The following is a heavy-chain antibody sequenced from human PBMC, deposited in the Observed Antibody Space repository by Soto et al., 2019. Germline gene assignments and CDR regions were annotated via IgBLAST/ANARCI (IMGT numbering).Heavy chain of an antibody. J-gene: IGHJ3*02. CDR3: AGGGGAFDI. D-gene: IGHD2-15*01. Sequence: QVQLVESGGGVVQPGRSLRLSCAASGFTFSSYGMHWVRQAPGKGLEWVAVIWYDGSNKYYADSVKGRFTISRDNSKNTLYLQMNCLRAEDTAVYYCAGGGGAFDIWGQGTMVTVSS. CDR1: GFTFSSYG. V-gene: IGHV3-33*01. CDR2: IWYDGSNK.